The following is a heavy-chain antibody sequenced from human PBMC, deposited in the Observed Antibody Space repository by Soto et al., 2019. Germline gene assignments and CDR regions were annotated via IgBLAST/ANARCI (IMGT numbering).Heavy chain of an antibody. J-gene: IGHJ4*02. CDR1: GGTFSSYA. V-gene: IGHV1-69*13. CDR2: IIPIFGTA. Sequence: ASVKVSCKASGGTFSSYAISWVRQAPGQGLEWMGGIIPIFGTANYAQKFQGRVTITADESTSTAYMELSSLRSEDTAVYYCARVVWRELATGSYYFDYWGQGTLVSVSS. CDR3: ARVVWRELATGSYYFDY. D-gene: IGHD3-9*01.